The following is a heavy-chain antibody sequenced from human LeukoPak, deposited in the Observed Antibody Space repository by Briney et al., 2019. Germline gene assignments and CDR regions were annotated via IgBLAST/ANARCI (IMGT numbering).Heavy chain of an antibody. CDR1: GGFISSSSYY. V-gene: IGHV4-39*07. J-gene: IGHJ4*02. D-gene: IGHD6-13*01. CDR2: IYYSGST. Sequence: SETLSLTCTVSGGFISSSSYYWGWIRQPPGKGLEWIGSIYYSGSTYYNPSLKSRVTISVDTSKNQFSLKLSSVAAADTAVYYCARLDRGAAGTGVYWGQGTLVTVSS. CDR3: ARLDRGAAGTGVY.